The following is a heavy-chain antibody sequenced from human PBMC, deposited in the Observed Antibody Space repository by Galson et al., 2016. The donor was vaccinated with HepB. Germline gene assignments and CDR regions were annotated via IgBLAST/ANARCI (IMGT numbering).Heavy chain of an antibody. Sequence: SLRLSCAASGFSFSSYGMTWVRQAPGKGLEVVSSISRSGDSTDYADSGKGRFTISRDNSKNTLSLQMNSLRADDAAVYYCVQGSTAPAVWGKGTTVTVSS. V-gene: IGHV3-23*01. CDR3: VQGSTAPAV. D-gene: IGHD1-26*01. J-gene: IGHJ6*04. CDR1: GFSFSSYG. CDR2: ISRSGDST.